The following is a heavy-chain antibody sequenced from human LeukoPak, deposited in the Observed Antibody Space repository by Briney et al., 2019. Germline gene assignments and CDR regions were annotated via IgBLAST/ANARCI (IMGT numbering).Heavy chain of an antibody. CDR1: GFTVSSNY. CDR2: IYSGGST. Sequence: GGSLRLSCAASGFTVSSNYMGWVRQAPGKGLEWVSVIYSGGSTYYADSVKGRFTISRDNSKNTLYLQMNSLRAEDTAVYYCARDGEYCSSTSCYPGGYFDLWGRGTLVTVSS. J-gene: IGHJ2*01. CDR3: ARDGEYCSSTSCYPGGYFDL. D-gene: IGHD2-2*01. V-gene: IGHV3-66*02.